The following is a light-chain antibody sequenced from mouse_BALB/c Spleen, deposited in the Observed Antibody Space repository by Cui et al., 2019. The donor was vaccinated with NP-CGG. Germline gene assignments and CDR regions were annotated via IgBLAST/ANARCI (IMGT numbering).Light chain of an antibody. J-gene: IGLJ1*01. CDR1: GGAVTTSNY. V-gene: IGLV1*01. Sequence: AVVTQESALTTSPGETVTLTCRSSGGAVTTSNYANWVQEKPDHLFTGLIGGTNNRAPGVPARFSGSLIGDKAALTITGAQTEDEAIYFCALWYSNHWVFGGGTKLTVL. CDR3: ALWYSNHWV. CDR2: GTN.